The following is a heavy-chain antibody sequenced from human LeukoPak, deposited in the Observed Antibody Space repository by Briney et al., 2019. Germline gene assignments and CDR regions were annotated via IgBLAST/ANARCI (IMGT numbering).Heavy chain of an antibody. V-gene: IGHV3-23*01. CDR3: AKDPAATTRYFDY. D-gene: IGHD2-15*01. CDR1: GFTLSSRA. Sequence: GGSLILSCAASGFTLSSRAMSWVRQAPGKGLEWVSAISGSGGSTYYADSVKGRFTISRDNSKNTLYLQMNSLRAEDTAVYYCAKDPAATTRYFDYWGQGTLVTVSS. J-gene: IGHJ4*02. CDR2: ISGSGGST.